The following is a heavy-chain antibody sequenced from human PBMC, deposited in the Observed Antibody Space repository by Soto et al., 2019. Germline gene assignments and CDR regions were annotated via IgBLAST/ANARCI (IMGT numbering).Heavy chain of an antibody. V-gene: IGHV3-30*18. CDR3: AKVSSSWYYPHLDY. CDR1: GFTFSDYG. J-gene: IGHJ4*02. D-gene: IGHD6-13*01. CDR2: ISSDGSSQ. Sequence: QVQLAESGGGVVQPGRTLRLSCVASGFTFSDYGMHWVRQAPGKGLEWLTIISSDGSSQNYADYVKGRFTISRDNSKNTLYLQMNSLRVEDTAMYYCAKVSSSWYYPHLDYWGQGTLVTVSS.